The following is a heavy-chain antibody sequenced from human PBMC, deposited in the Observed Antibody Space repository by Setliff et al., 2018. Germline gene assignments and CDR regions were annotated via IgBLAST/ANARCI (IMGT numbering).Heavy chain of an antibody. J-gene: IGHJ4*02. D-gene: IGHD1-7*01. Sequence: GGSLRLSCEASGFTFRTYEMSWVRQAPGKGLEWVSTIYSGDRNTFYTDSVKGRFAIFRDGSKNTLFLHMTSLRAEDTAVYYCAKPQVELRWGFESWGQGTPVTVSS. CDR2: IYSGDRNT. CDR3: AKPQVELRWGFES. V-gene: IGHV3-23*03. CDR1: GFTFRTYE.